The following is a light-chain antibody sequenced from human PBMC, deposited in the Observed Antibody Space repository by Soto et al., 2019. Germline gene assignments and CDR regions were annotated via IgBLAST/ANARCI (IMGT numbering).Light chain of an antibody. CDR2: GAS. J-gene: IGKJ5*01. CDR3: QQYGSSIT. V-gene: IGKV3-20*01. Sequence: EIALTQSPGTLSLSPGERATLSCRASQSVAGSYLVWYQQKPGQAPRLLIHGASSRATGIPDRFSGSGSGTDFTLTINRLEAEAFAVYYCQQYGSSITFGQGTRPEIK. CDR1: QSVAGSY.